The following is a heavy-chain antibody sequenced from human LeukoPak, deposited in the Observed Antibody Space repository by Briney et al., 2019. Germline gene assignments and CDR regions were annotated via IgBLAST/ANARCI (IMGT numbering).Heavy chain of an antibody. CDR1: GFTFSSYI. Sequence: PGGSLRLSCAASGFTFSSYIMNWVRQAPGKGLEWVSYISSSSSTIYYADSVKGRFTISRDNSKNTLYLQMTSLRAEDTAVYYCATGSSYYYDSSGYNHLDYWGQGTLVTVSS. CDR3: ATGSSYYYDSSGYNHLDY. J-gene: IGHJ4*02. D-gene: IGHD3-22*01. CDR2: ISSSSSTI. V-gene: IGHV3-48*01.